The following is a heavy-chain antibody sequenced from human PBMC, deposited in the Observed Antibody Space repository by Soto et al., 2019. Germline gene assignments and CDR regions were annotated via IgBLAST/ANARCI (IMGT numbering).Heavy chain of an antibody. Sequence: GASVKVSCKASGGTFSSYTISWVRQAPGQGLEWMGRVIPILGIANYAQKFQGRVTITADKSTSTAYMELSSLRSEDTAVYYCARGIAVAGTDAFDIWGQGTMVTVSS. V-gene: IGHV1-69*02. J-gene: IGHJ3*02. CDR2: VIPILGIA. CDR1: GGTFSSYT. CDR3: ARGIAVAGTDAFDI. D-gene: IGHD6-19*01.